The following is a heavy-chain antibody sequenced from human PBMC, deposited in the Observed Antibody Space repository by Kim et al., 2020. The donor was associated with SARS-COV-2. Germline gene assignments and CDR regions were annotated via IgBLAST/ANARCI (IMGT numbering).Heavy chain of an antibody. Sequence: YADSVKGRFTISRDNSKTTLYLQMNSLRAEDTAVYYCAKDRRYSRPDFDYWGQGTLVTVSS. V-gene: IGHV3-23*01. J-gene: IGHJ4*02. CDR3: AKDRRYSRPDFDY. D-gene: IGHD6-13*01.